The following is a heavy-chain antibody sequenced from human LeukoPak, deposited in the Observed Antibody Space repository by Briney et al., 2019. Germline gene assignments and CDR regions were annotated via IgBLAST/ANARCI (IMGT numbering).Heavy chain of an antibody. D-gene: IGHD3-3*01. Sequence: PSETLSLTCTVSGGSISSCYWSWIRHPPGKGLEWIGTISYSGNTNYTPSLKSRVTMSVNRSKNQFSLKVKSVTAADTAVYYCARGRNYFWNYPPGYYMDVWGKGTTVTVSS. CDR2: ISYSGNT. J-gene: IGHJ6*03. V-gene: IGHV4-59*12. CDR1: GGSISSCY. CDR3: ARGRNYFWNYPPGYYMDV.